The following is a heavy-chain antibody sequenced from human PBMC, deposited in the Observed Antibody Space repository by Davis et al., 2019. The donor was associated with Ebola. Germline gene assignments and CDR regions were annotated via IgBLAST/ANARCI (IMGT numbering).Heavy chain of an antibody. J-gene: IGHJ4*02. Sequence: GESLKISCAASGFTFSSYGMHWVRQAPGKGLEWVAVIWYDGSNKYYADSVKGRFTISRDNSKNTLYLQMNSLRAEDTAVYYCVRVGRGSSSAPPGYYWGQGTLVTVSS. V-gene: IGHV3-33*01. D-gene: IGHD3-16*01. CDR1: GFTFSSYG. CDR3: VRVGRGSSSAPPGYY. CDR2: IWYDGSNK.